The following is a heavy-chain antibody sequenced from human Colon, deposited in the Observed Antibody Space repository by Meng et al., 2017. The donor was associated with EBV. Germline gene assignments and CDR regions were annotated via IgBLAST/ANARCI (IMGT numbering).Heavy chain of an antibody. CDR2: IYHSGST. D-gene: IGHD2-21*02. CDR3: ARVGAYCGGDCYHPR. CDR1: GGYHSSRNW. J-gene: IGHJ4*02. V-gene: IGHV4-4*02. Sequence: GQLQDAGQVMVKPSGPLDLSGACSGGYHSSRNWWSWARQRPGKGLEWIGEIYHSGSTNYNPSLKSRVTISVDESKNQFSLRLSSVTAADTAVYYCARVGAYCGGDCYHPRWGQGTLVTVSS.